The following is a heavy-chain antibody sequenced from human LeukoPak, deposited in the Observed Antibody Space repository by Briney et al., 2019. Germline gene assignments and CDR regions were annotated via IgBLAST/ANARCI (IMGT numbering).Heavy chain of an antibody. CDR3: ARYGPAEPFDI. CDR2: ISSSSSYI. CDR1: GFTFSSYS. Sequence: GGSLRLSCAASGFTFSSYSMNWVRQAPGKGLEWVSSISSSSSYIYYADSVKGRFTISRDNAKNSLYLQMNSLRAEDTAVYYCARYGPAEPFDIWGQGTMVTVSS. J-gene: IGHJ3*02. V-gene: IGHV3-21*01. D-gene: IGHD1-26*01.